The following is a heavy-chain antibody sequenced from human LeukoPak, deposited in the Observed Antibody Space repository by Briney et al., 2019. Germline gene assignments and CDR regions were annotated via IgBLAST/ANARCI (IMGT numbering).Heavy chain of an antibody. CDR3: STWAFYHGLDV. V-gene: IGHV3-43*02. D-gene: IGHD2/OR15-2a*01. CDR1: GFAFADYA. J-gene: IGHJ6*02. CDR2: IHADGGRT. Sequence: GGSLRLSCAASGFAFADYAMRWVRQIPGKGLECVAHIHADGGRTFYADSVEGRFTVFRDNAKNSLFLQMDSLTSDDTAFYYCSTWAFYHGLDVWGQGATVIVSS.